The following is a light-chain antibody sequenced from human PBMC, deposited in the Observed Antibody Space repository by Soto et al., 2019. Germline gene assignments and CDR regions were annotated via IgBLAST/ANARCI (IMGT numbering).Light chain of an antibody. CDR2: AAS. Sequence: LSPASLSSSKGDRVAITCRASQSISSYLNWYQQKPGKAPKVLIYAASNLQSGVPSRFSGSGSGTDFALTISSLQPEDFATYYCQQGYSTPITFGQGTRLEIK. V-gene: IGKV1-39*01. CDR1: QSISSY. J-gene: IGKJ5*01. CDR3: QQGYSTPIT.